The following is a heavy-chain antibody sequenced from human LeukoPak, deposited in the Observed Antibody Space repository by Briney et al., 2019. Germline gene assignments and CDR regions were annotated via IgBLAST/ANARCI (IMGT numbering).Heavy chain of an antibody. CDR3: SRGLDSRKLGY. V-gene: IGHV4-31*03. D-gene: IGHD3-22*01. CDR1: GASFNSDDQY. J-gene: IGHJ4*02. CDR2: IHPSGML. Sequence: PSETLSLTCTVSGASFNSDDQYWNWIRHSPGKGLEWIGSIHPSGMLYNNPSLESRVHMSRDTSKNQFSLNLNSVPAADTAVYFCSRGLDSRKLGYWGQGILVTVSS.